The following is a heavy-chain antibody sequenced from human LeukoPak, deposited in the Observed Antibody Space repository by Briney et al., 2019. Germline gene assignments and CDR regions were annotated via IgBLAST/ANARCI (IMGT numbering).Heavy chain of an antibody. Sequence: ASVKVSCKASGYTFTSHDINWVRQATGQGLEWMGWMNPNSGNTGYAQKFQGRVTITRNTSISTAYMELSSLRSEDTAVYYCARGLNSGHKDDYCYYYMDVWGKGTTVTVPS. CDR2: MNPNSGNT. CDR1: GYTFTSHD. CDR3: ARGLNSGHKDDYCYYYMDV. D-gene: IGHD6-19*01. V-gene: IGHV1-8*03. J-gene: IGHJ6*03.